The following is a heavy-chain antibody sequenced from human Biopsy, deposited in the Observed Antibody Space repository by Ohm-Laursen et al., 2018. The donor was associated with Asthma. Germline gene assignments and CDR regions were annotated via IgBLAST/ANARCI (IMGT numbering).Heavy chain of an antibody. Sequence: SDTLSLTCAVSGDSIDSGDYSWTWIRQSPGVGLGWIGYIYRNGNTYYNPTLKNRVTISIDRSKNQFSLRLRSVTAADTAVYYCAGGWNCGGDCYSLDSWGQGTLVTVSS. CDR2: IYRNGNT. D-gene: IGHD2-21*02. CDR3: AGGWNCGGDCYSLDS. CDR1: GDSIDSGDYS. V-gene: IGHV4-30-2*06. J-gene: IGHJ4*02.